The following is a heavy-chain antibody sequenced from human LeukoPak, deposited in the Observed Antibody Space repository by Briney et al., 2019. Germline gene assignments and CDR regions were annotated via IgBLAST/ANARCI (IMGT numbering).Heavy chain of an antibody. J-gene: IGHJ4*02. CDR2: IYYSGST. D-gene: IGHD6-19*01. V-gene: IGHV4-59*08. CDR1: GGSISSYY. CDR3: ARMNSGWGPFFDY. Sequence: KASETLSLTCTVSGGSISSYYWSWIRQPPGKGLEWIGYIYYSGSTNYNPSLKSRVTISVDTSKNQFSLKLSSVTAADTAVYYCARMNSGWGPFFDYWGQGTLVTVSS.